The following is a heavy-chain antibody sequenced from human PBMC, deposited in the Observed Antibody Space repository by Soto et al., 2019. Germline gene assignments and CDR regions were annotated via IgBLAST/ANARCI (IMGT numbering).Heavy chain of an antibody. CDR1: GFTFSSYW. CDR3: ARDRFLGYSSSWYSAPGGAGMDV. D-gene: IGHD6-13*01. CDR2: INSDGSST. Sequence: GGSLRLSCAASGFTFSSYWMHWVRQAPGKGLVWVSRINSDGSSTSYADSVKGRFTISRDNAKNTLYLQMNSLRAEDTAVDYCARDRFLGYSSSWYSAPGGAGMDVWGQGTTVTVSS. V-gene: IGHV3-74*01. J-gene: IGHJ6*02.